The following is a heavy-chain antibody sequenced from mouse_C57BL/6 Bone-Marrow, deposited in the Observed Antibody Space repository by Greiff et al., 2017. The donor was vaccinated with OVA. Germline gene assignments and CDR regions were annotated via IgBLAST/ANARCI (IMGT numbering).Heavy chain of an antibody. Sequence: EVKVVESGPELVKPGASVKISCKASGYTFTDYYMNWVKQSHGKSLEWIGDINPNNGGTSYNQKFKGKATLTVDKSSSTAYMELRSLTSEDSAVYYCARKGTVTDGSSYDVWGTGTTVTVSS. D-gene: IGHD1-1*01. CDR1: GYTFTDYY. CDR3: ARKGTVTDGSSYDV. V-gene: IGHV1-26*01. J-gene: IGHJ1*03. CDR2: INPNNGGT.